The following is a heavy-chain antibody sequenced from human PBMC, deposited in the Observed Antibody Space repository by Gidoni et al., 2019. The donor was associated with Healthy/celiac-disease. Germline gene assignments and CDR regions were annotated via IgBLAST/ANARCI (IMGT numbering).Heavy chain of an antibody. V-gene: IGHV3-9*01. CDR2: ISWNSGSI. CDR3: AKDSRAAAGTGGWFDP. D-gene: IGHD6-13*01. Sequence: EVQLVESGGGLVQPGRSLRLSCAASGFTFDDYAMHWVLQAPGKGLEWVSGISWNSGSIGYADSVKGRFTISRDNAKNSLYLQMNSLRAEDTALYYCAKDSRAAAGTGGWFDPWGQGTLVTVSS. J-gene: IGHJ5*02. CDR1: GFTFDDYA.